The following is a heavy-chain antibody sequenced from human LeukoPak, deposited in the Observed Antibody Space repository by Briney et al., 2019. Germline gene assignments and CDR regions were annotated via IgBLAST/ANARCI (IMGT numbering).Heavy chain of an antibody. J-gene: IGHJ4*02. D-gene: IGHD3-22*01. Sequence: SETLSLTCAVYGGSFSGYYWSWIRQPPGKGLEWIGEINHSGSTNYNPSLKSRVTISVDTSKNQFSLKLSSVTAADTAVYYCASWRLETSGYYQFDYWGQGTLVTVSS. CDR1: GGSFSGYY. CDR3: ASWRLETSGYYQFDY. V-gene: IGHV4-34*01. CDR2: INHSGST.